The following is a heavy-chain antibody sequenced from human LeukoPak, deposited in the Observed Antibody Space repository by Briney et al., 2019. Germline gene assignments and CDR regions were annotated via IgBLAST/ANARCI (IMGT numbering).Heavy chain of an antibody. Sequence: ASVKVSCKASGYTFTSYDINWVRQATGQGLEWMGWMNPNSGNTAYAQKFQGRLTMTKNTSISTPYMELSSLRSEDTAVYYCARGAPGWADYWGQGTLVTVSS. D-gene: IGHD6-19*01. CDR1: GYTFTSYD. J-gene: IGHJ4*02. V-gene: IGHV1-8*01. CDR3: ARGAPGWADY. CDR2: MNPNSGNT.